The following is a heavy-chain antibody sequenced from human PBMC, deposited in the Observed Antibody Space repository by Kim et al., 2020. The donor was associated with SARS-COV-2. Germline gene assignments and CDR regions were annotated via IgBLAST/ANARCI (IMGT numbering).Heavy chain of an antibody. CDR1: GDSVSHDY. V-gene: IGHV4-59*08. CDR2: MYSYGST. J-gene: IGHJ4*02. CDR3: ARHKRPSPALDS. D-gene: IGHD1-1*01. Sequence: SETLSLTCIVSGDSVSHDYWSWIRQPPGKGLQWIGYMYSYGSTSSNPSLKSRVTLAIDTSKNPFSLRLHSVTAADTAVYFCARHKRPSPALDSWGQGPLV.